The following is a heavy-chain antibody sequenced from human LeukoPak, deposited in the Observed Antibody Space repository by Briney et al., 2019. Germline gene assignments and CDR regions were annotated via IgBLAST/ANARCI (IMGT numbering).Heavy chain of an antibody. CDR3: AKDLHYGSADY. J-gene: IGHJ4*02. CDR2: INPDGSTT. CDR1: GFTFSNYW. D-gene: IGHD3-10*01. Sequence: PGRSLRLSCAASGFTFSNYWMHRVRQDPGKGLVWVSFINPDGSTTNYADSVKGRFTISRDNAKNALYLQMNSLRAEDTAVYYCAKDLHYGSADYWGQGTLVTVSS. V-gene: IGHV3-74*01.